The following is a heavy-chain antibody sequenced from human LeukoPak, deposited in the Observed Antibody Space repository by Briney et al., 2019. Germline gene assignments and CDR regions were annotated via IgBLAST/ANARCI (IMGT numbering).Heavy chain of an antibody. CDR1: GFTFSSYG. V-gene: IGHV3-33*06. D-gene: IGHD1-14*01. Sequence: PGGSLRLSCAASGFTFSSYGMHWVRQAPGKGLEWVAVIWYDGSNKYYADSVKGRFTISRDNSKNTLYLQMNSLRAEDTAVYYCAKGVGYNRKDYYYYMDVWGKGTTVTVSS. CDR2: IWYDGSNK. J-gene: IGHJ6*03. CDR3: AKGVGYNRKDYYYYMDV.